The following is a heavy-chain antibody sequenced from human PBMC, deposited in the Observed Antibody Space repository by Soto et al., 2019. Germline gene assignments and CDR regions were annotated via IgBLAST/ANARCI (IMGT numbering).Heavy chain of an antibody. Sequence: GGSLRLSCAASGFTFSSYGMHWVRQAPGKGLEWVAVISYDGSNKYYADSVKGRFTISRDNSKNTLYLQMNSLRAEDTAVYYCAKGGQEWLQEGAYFDYWGQGTLVTVSS. V-gene: IGHV3-30*18. CDR2: ISYDGSNK. D-gene: IGHD5-12*01. CDR3: AKGGQEWLQEGAYFDY. CDR1: GFTFSSYG. J-gene: IGHJ4*02.